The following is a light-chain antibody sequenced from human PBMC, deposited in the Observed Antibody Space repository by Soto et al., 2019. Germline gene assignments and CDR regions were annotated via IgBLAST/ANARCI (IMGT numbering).Light chain of an antibody. CDR1: TSNIGNNY. CDR3: AAWDDSLSGVV. J-gene: IGLJ2*01. V-gene: IGLV1-47*01. CDR2: RNN. Sequence: QSVLTQPPSVSGSPRQRVTISCSGSTSNIGNNYVYWYQQIPGTAPKLLISRNNQRPSGVPDRSSGSKSGTSASLAISGLRSEDEAHYYCAAWDDSLSGVVFGGGTQLTVL.